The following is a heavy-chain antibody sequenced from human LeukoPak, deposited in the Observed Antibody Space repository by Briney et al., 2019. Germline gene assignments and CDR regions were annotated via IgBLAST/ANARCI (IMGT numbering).Heavy chain of an antibody. D-gene: IGHD5-24*01. CDR2: IRSIGSTI. J-gene: IGHJ4*02. Sequence: GGSLRLSCAASGFTFRSYEMNWVRPAPGKGLEWNTYIRSIGSTIYYAVSVQGQFTISRDNSKNTLYLQMNSLIAEDTAVYYCSRMAIDYWGQGTLVSVSS. V-gene: IGHV3-48*03. CDR3: SRMAIDY. CDR1: GFTFRSYE.